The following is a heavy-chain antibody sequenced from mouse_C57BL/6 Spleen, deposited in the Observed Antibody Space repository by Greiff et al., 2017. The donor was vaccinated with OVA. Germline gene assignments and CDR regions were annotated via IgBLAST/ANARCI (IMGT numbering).Heavy chain of an antibody. Sequence: EVHLVESGGGLVQPKGSLKLSCAASGFSFNTYAMNWVRQAPGTGLEWVARIRSKSNNYATYSADSVKDRFTISRDDSESMIYLQMNNLKTEDTAMYYCVRLDGYYEGDAMDDWGQGTSVTVSS. V-gene: IGHV10-1*01. CDR3: VRLDGYYEGDAMDD. CDR2: IRSKSNNYAT. CDR1: GFSFNTYA. J-gene: IGHJ4*01. D-gene: IGHD2-3*01.